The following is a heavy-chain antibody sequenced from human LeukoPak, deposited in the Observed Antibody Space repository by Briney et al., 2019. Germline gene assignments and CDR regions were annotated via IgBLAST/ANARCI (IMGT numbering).Heavy chain of an antibody. CDR1: GFTVSSNY. V-gene: IGHV3-53*01. Sequence: PGGSLRLSCAASGFTVSSNYMSWVRQAPGKGLEWVSLIYSGGSTYYADSVKGRFTISRDNSKNTLHLQMNSLRAEDTAVYYCARETVEMATMRDAFDIWGQGTMVTVSS. CDR3: ARETVEMATMRDAFDI. CDR2: IYSGGST. J-gene: IGHJ3*02. D-gene: IGHD5-24*01.